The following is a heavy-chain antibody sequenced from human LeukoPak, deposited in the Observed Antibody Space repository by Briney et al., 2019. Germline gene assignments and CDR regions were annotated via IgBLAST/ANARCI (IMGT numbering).Heavy chain of an antibody. D-gene: IGHD1-26*01. Sequence: GWSLRLSCAASGFTFSSYWMIWVRQAPGKGLEWVANIQQDGSEKYYVDSVKGRFTISRDNAKNSLYLQMNSLRAEDTAVYYCARNPPRYFNWGQGTLVTVSS. CDR1: GFTFSSYW. J-gene: IGHJ4*02. CDR3: ARNPPRYFN. CDR2: IQQDGSEK. V-gene: IGHV3-7*05.